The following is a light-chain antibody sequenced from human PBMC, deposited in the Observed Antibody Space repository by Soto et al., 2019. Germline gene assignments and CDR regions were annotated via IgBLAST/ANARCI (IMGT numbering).Light chain of an antibody. CDR3: QEHTGDLPVA. J-gene: IGKJ3*01. Sequence: DIQMTQSPSSLSASVGDRATITCRASQAIDQSEAWYQQKPGQVPKLLIYAASTLLSGVPSRFSGGGSGAPFTLTITGLQPEDVATYYCQEHTGDLPVAFGPGTTVDV. CDR1: QAIDQS. CDR2: AAS. V-gene: IGKV1-27*01.